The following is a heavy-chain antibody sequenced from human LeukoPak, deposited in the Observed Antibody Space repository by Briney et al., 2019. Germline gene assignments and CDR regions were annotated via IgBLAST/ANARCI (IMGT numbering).Heavy chain of an antibody. Sequence: SETLSLTCTVSGGSISSYYWSWIPQPPGKGLEWIGYIYLSGSTHYTPSLKSRVTISVDTSKNQFSLKLSSVTAADTAVYYCARDGGNYDFWSGYYTGWFDPWGQGTLVTVSS. D-gene: IGHD3-3*01. V-gene: IGHV4-59*01. J-gene: IGHJ5*02. CDR3: ARDGGNYDFWSGYYTGWFDP. CDR2: IYLSGST. CDR1: GGSISSYY.